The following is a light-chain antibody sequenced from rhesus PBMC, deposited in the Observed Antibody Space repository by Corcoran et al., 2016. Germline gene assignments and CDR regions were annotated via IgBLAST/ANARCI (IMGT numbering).Light chain of an antibody. J-gene: IGKJ4*01. V-gene: IGKV1S15*01. CDR2: YAS. CDR3: QHGYGTPLT. CDR1: QGIRNN. Sequence: DIQMTQSPSSLSASVGDTVTITCRASQGIRNNLAWYQQKPGKVPQLLIYYASTLQSGAPSRFSGSGSGTAFTLTISSLRPEDFATYYGQHGYGTPLTFGGGTKVEIK.